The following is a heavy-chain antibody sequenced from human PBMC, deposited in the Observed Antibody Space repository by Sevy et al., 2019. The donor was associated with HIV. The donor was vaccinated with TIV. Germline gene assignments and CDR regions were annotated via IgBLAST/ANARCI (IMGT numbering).Heavy chain of an antibody. CDR3: ARGYDILTGQYGMDV. Sequence: GGSLRLSCSASGFTFSSYWMSWVRQAPGKGLEWVANIKQDGSEKYYVDSVKGRFTIPRDNAKNSLYLQMNSLRAEDTAVYYCARGYDILTGQYGMDVWGQGTTVTVSS. CDR1: GFTFSSYW. V-gene: IGHV3-7*03. CDR2: IKQDGSEK. J-gene: IGHJ6*02. D-gene: IGHD3-9*01.